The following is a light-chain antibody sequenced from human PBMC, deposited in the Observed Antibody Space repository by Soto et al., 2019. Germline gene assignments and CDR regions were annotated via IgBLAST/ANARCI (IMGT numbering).Light chain of an antibody. V-gene: IGKV1-33*01. Sequence: DIQMTQSPSSLSASVGDRVTITCQASHDISGYINWYQHKPGKAPQVLIYDASNLETGVPSRFSGSGSGTHYTFTINGLQPEDVATYYCQYYHNLRYIFGQGTKLQIK. CDR1: HDISGY. J-gene: IGKJ2*01. CDR3: QYYHNLRYI. CDR2: DAS.